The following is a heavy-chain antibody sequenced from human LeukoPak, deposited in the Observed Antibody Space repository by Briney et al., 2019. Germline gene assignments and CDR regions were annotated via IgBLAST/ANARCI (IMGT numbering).Heavy chain of an antibody. CDR3: AKEDTAMVRYYFDY. CDR1: GFSFSSLW. D-gene: IGHD5-18*01. J-gene: IGHJ4*02. Sequence: GGSLRLSCAASGFSFSSLWMSWVRQAPGKGLEWVSAISGSGGSTYYADSVKGRFTISRDNSKNTLYLQMNSLRAEDTAVYYCAKEDTAMVRYYFDYWGQGTLVTVSS. V-gene: IGHV3-23*01. CDR2: ISGSGGST.